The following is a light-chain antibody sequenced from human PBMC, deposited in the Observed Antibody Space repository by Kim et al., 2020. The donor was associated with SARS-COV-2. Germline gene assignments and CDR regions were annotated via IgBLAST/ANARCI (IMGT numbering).Light chain of an antibody. CDR2: DAS. CDR3: QQRSNWPPYT. J-gene: IGKJ2*01. V-gene: IGKV3-11*01. CDR1: QSVSSY. Sequence: LSPGARATLSCRASQSVSSYLAWYQQKPGQAPRLLSYDASNRATGIPARFSGSGSGTDFTLTISSLEPEDFAVYYCQQRSNWPPYTFGQGTKLEIK.